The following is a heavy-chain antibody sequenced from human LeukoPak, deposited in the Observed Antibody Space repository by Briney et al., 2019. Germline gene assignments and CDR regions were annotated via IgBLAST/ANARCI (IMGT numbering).Heavy chain of an antibody. V-gene: IGHV1-69*13. CDR3: AXXXXXXXXKDMLSXXXXXXYXXV. J-gene: IGHJ6*03. CDR1: GGTFSSYA. D-gene: IGHD3-16*02. CDR2: XXXXXXXX. Sequence: SVKVSCKAAGGTFSSYAISWVRQAPGQGLEWMGXXXXXXXXXXYTQKFQDRVTITADESTSTAYMELSGLRSEDTAVYFCAXXXXXXXXKDMLSXXXXXXYXXVWGKGXSVTVSS.